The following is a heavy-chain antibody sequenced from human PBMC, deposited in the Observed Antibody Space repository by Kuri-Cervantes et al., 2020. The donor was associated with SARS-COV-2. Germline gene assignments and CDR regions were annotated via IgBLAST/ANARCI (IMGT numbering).Heavy chain of an antibody. CDR2: ISSSGSTI. Sequence: LSLTCAASGFTFSDYYMSWIRQAPGKGLEWVSYISSSGSTIYYADSVKGRFTISRDNAKNSLYLQMNSLRAEDTAVYNCARGGGYCGGDCYDFDYWGQGTLVTVSS. CDR1: GFTFSDYY. V-gene: IGHV3-11*04. D-gene: IGHD2-21*02. CDR3: ARGGGYCGGDCYDFDY. J-gene: IGHJ4*02.